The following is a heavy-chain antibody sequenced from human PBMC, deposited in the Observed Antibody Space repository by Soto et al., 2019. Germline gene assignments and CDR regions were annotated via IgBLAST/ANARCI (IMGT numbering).Heavy chain of an antibody. V-gene: IGHV1-18*01. D-gene: IGHD5-12*01. Sequence: VKVSCKASGYTFTSYGVSWVRQAPGQGLEWVAWISAYNGDVNFAQSVQGRVTMTTDTSTSTAYIELRSLRSDDTAVYYCARADIVATRTLDYWGQGTLVTVSS. CDR1: GYTFTSYG. CDR3: ARADIVATRTLDY. CDR2: ISAYNGDV. J-gene: IGHJ4*02.